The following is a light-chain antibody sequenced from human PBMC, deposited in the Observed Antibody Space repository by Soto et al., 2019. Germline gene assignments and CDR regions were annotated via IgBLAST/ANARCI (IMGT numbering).Light chain of an antibody. Sequence: QSALTQPRSVSGSHGQSVTISCTGTSTDVGASNNVSWYQQLPGRAPKLMIYDVSERPSGVPDRFSGSKSGNTASLTISGLQDDDEADYYCCSYAVTFYVFGTGTKVTVL. V-gene: IGLV2-11*01. CDR3: CSYAVTFYV. J-gene: IGLJ1*01. CDR1: STDVGASNN. CDR2: DVS.